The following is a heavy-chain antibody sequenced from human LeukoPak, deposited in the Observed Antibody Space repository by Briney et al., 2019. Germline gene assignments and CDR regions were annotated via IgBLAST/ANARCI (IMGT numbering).Heavy chain of an antibody. D-gene: IGHD3-10*01. CDR3: ATEGYYGSGSPPSLYFDY. J-gene: IGHJ4*02. CDR1: GFTFRNYV. V-gene: IGHV3-30-3*01. CDR2: TSSDLNVK. Sequence: GGSLRLSCAASGFTFRNYVIHWVRQAPGKGLEWVAVTSSDLNVKLYADSVKGRFTISRDNSRSTLYLQMNSLRPEDTAIYYCATEGYYGSGSPPSLYFDYWGQGTLVTVSS.